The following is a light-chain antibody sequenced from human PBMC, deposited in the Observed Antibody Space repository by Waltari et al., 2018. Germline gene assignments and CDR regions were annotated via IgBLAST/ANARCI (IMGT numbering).Light chain of an antibody. CDR2: WAS. J-gene: IGKJ2*01. CDR3: QQYYTAPYT. Sequence: DIVMTQSPDSLPVSLGERATITCKSSQSVFYNSNNKHYLAWYQQKVGHPPKLLIYWASSRESGVPDRFSGSVSGTDFTLTISSLQTEDVAVYYCQQYYTAPYTFGQGTKLEIK. V-gene: IGKV4-1*01. CDR1: QSVFYNSNNKHY.